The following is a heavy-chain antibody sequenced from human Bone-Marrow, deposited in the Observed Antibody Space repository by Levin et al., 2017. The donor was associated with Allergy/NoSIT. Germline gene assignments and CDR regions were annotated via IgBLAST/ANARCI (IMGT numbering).Heavy chain of an antibody. Sequence: PSETLSLTCTVSGGSISSYYWSWIRQPPGKGLEWIGYIYYSGSTNYNPSLKSRVTISVDTSKNQFSLKLSSVTAADTAVYYCARALIVGAPHIWFDPWGQGTLVTVSS. J-gene: IGHJ5*02. D-gene: IGHD1-26*01. CDR2: IYYSGST. CDR1: GGSISSYY. CDR3: ARALIVGAPHIWFDP. V-gene: IGHV4-59*01.